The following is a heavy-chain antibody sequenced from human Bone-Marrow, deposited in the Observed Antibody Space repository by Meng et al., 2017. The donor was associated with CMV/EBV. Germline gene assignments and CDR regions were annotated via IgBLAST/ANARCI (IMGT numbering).Heavy chain of an antibody. Sequence: ASVKVSCKASGYTFTSYGISWVRQAPGQGLEWMGWISAYNGNTNYAQKLQGRVTMTTDTSTSTAYMELRSLRSDDTAVYYCASSSYDFWSGYWLLYYYYGMDVWGQGTTVTVSS. D-gene: IGHD3-3*01. CDR1: GYTFTSYG. CDR3: ASSSYDFWSGYWLLYYYYGMDV. V-gene: IGHV1-18*01. CDR2: ISAYNGNT. J-gene: IGHJ6*02.